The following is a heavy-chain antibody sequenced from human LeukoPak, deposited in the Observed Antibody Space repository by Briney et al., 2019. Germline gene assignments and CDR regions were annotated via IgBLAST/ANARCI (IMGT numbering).Heavy chain of an antibody. CDR3: ARAPSWYYYMDV. CDR2: INPTSGGT. Sequence: ASVKVSCKASGYTFTGYYMHWVRQAPGQGLEWMGWINPTSGGTNYAQKFQGRVTMTRDTSISTAYMELSRLRSDDTAVYYCARAPSWYYYMDVWGKGTTVTVSS. CDR1: GYTFTGYY. V-gene: IGHV1-2*02. J-gene: IGHJ6*03.